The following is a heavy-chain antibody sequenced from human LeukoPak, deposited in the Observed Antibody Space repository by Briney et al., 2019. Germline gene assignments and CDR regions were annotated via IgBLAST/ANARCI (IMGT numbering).Heavy chain of an antibody. CDR1: GGSISSYY. D-gene: IGHD3-10*01. V-gene: IGHV4-4*07. CDR2: IYTSGST. CDR3: ARARSYGSGSNWFDP. Sequence: SETLPLTCTVSGGSISSYYWSWIRQPAGKGLEWIGRIYTSGSTNYNPSLKSRVTMSVDTSKNQFSLKLSSVTAADTAVYYCARARSYGSGSNWFDPWGQGTLVTVSS. J-gene: IGHJ5*02.